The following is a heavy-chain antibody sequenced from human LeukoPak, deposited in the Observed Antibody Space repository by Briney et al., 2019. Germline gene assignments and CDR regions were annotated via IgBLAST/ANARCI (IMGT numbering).Heavy chain of an antibody. Sequence: ASVKVSCKASGYTFTGYYMHWVRQAPGQGLEWMGWINPNSGGTNYAQKFRGWVTMTRDTSISTAYMELSRLRSDDTAVYYCARRGGSYAHGAFDIWGQGTMVTVSS. V-gene: IGHV1-2*04. D-gene: IGHD1-26*01. J-gene: IGHJ3*02. CDR3: ARRGGSYAHGAFDI. CDR2: INPNSGGT. CDR1: GYTFTGYY.